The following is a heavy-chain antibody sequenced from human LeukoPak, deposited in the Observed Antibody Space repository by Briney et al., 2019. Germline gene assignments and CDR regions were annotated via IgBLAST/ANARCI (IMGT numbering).Heavy chain of an antibody. CDR1: GGTFSSYA. D-gene: IGHD6-19*01. J-gene: IGHJ4*02. V-gene: IGHV1-69*13. CDR2: IIPIFGTA. Sequence: SEKVSCKASGGTFSSYAISWVRQAPGQGLEWMGGIIPIFGTANYAQKFQGRVTITADESTSTAYMELSSLRSEDAAVYYCARQGQWLAIYYFDYWGQGTLVTVSS. CDR3: ARQGQWLAIYYFDY.